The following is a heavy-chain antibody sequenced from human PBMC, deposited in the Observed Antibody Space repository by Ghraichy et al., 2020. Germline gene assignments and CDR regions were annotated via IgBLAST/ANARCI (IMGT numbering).Heavy chain of an antibody. CDR1: GASISSTTYY. J-gene: IGHJ6*02. CDR3: ARHRPVTNPPRFYGMDL. CDR2: IHYRGST. V-gene: IGHV4-39*01. D-gene: IGHD3-16*01. Sequence: SETLSLTCTVSGASISSTTYYWGWIRQPPGKGLEWIGSIHYRGSTYFNPSLKSRVIISVDTSKNQISLKVNSVTAADTAAYYCARHRPVTNPPRFYGMDLWGQGTTVTVSS.